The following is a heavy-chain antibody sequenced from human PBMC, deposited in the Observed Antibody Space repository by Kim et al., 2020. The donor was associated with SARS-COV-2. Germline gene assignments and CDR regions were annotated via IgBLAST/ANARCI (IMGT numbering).Heavy chain of an antibody. J-gene: IGHJ6*02. D-gene: IGHD2-2*01. CDR1: GFTFSSYG. CDR3: AKEKIPAATLYGSDV. CDR2: ISYDGSKK. Sequence: GGSLRLSCAASGFTFSSYGMHWVRQAPGKGLEWVAVISYDGSKKYYADSVKGRFTISRDNSKNTLYLQMNSLRAEDTAVYYCAKEKIPAATLYGSDVGC. V-gene: IGHV3-30*18.